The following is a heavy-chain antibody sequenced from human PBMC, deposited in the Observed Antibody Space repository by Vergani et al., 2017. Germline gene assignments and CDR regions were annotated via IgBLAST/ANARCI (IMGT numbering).Heavy chain of an antibody. CDR2: IIPIFGTA. CDR3: ARVGGDCSSTSCYVHNYYYYGMDV. D-gene: IGHD2-2*01. J-gene: IGHJ6*02. CDR1: GYTFSSFI. V-gene: IGHV1-69*13. Sequence: QVQLVQSGAEVKKPGASVKVSCKASGYTFSSFIIHWVRQAPGQGLEWMGGIIPIFGTANYAQKFQGRVTITADESTSTAYMELSSLRSEDTAVYYCARVGGDCSSTSCYVHNYYYYGMDVWGQGTTVTVSS.